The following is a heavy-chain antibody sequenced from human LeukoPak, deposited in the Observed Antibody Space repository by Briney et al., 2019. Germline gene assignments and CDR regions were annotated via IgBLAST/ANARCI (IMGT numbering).Heavy chain of an antibody. CDR2: INHSGSI. CDR1: GGSFSGYC. V-gene: IGHV4-34*01. Sequence: SETLSLTCAVYGGSFSGYCWSWIRQPPGKGLEWIGEINHSGSINYNPSLKSRVTISVDTSMNQFSLKLSSVTAADTAVYYCARAPRSQGWYFDVWGRGTLVTVSS. J-gene: IGHJ2*01. CDR3: ARAPRSQGWYFDV.